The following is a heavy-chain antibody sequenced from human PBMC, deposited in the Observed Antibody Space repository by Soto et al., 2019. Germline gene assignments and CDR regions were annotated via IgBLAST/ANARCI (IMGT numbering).Heavy chain of an antibody. J-gene: IGHJ1*01. Sequence: PSETLSLTCAVSGGSISSCGYSWSWIRQPPGKGLEWIGYIYHSGSTYYNPSLKSRVTISVDRSKNQFSLKLSSVTAADTAVYYCATEGVAAAGTGYFQHWGQGTLVTVSS. CDR3: ATEGVAAAGTGYFQH. CDR1: GGSISSCGYS. D-gene: IGHD6-13*01. V-gene: IGHV4-30-2*01. CDR2: IYHSGST.